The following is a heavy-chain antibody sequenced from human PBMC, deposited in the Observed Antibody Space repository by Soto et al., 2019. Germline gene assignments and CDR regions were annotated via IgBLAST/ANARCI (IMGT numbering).Heavy chain of an antibody. CDR3: ATLWFGAADY. CDR2: IYYSGST. CDR1: GGSISRSSYY. Sequence: QLQLQESGPGLVKPSETLSLTCTVSGGSISRSSYYWGWIRQPPGKGLEWIGSIYYSGSTHYNPSLKSRFTISVDTSKNPFSLKLSSVTAADTAVYYCATLWFGAADYWGQGTLVTVSS. D-gene: IGHD3-10*01. V-gene: IGHV4-39*01. J-gene: IGHJ4*02.